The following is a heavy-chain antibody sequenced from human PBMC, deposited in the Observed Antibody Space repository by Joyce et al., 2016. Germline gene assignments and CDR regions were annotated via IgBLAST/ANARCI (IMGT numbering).Heavy chain of an antibody. V-gene: IGHV4-39*01. D-gene: IGHD6-13*01. J-gene: IGHJ4*02. CDR2: IYYSGST. CDR3: ARQPGIAAAGPDY. CDR1: GGAISSSTYY. Sequence: QRQLQESGPGLVKPSETLSLTCTVSGGAISSSTYYWGWIRQPPGKGLEWIGSIYYSGSTDYNPSLKSRVSICVDTSKNQLSLRLKSVTASDTAVYFCARQPGIAAAGPDYWGQGTLVTVSS.